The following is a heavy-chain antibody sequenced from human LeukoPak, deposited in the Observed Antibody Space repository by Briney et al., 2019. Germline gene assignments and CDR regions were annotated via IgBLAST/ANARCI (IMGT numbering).Heavy chain of an antibody. CDR1: GFTFSSYA. Sequence: GGSLRLSCAASGFTFSSYAMSWVRQAPGKGLEWVSIITGSGDYTYYADSVKGRLTISRDNSKNTLYLQMNSLRAEDTAVYYCAKEYDSSGFFDYWGQGTLVTVSS. D-gene: IGHD3-22*01. CDR2: ITGSGDYT. V-gene: IGHV3-23*01. CDR3: AKEYDSSGFFDY. J-gene: IGHJ4*02.